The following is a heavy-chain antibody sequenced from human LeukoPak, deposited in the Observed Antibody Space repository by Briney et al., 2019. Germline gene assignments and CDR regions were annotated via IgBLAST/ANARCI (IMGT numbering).Heavy chain of an antibody. V-gene: IGHV3-48*03. CDR2: ISRSGSHI. J-gene: IGHJ4*02. D-gene: IGHD3-22*01. CDR1: GLSFRSYE. Sequence: PGGSLRLSCAASGLSFRSYEINWVRQAPGKGLEWVSYISRSGSHIYYAQALRGRFTISRDNAKKSVYLQMNSLRAEDTAVYYCEVHYYDRSDYVFFDYWGQGTLVTVSS. CDR3: EVHYYDRSDYVFFDY.